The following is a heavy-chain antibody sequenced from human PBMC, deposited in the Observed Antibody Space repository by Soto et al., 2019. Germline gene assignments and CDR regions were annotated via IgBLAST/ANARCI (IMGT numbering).Heavy chain of an antibody. V-gene: IGHV3-30*18. J-gene: IGHJ6*02. D-gene: IGHD4-4*01. CDR2: ISYDGSSK. CDR1: GFTFSSYG. Sequence: GGSLRLSCAASGFTFSSYGMHWVRQAPGKGLEWVAVISYDGSSKYYADSVKGRFTISRDNSKNTLYLQMNSLRAEDTAVYYCAKVDSNQYYGMDVWGQGNTVTVSS. CDR3: AKVDSNQYYGMDV.